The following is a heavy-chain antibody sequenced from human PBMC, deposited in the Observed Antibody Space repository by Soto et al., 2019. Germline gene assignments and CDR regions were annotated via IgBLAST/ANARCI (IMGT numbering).Heavy chain of an antibody. CDR2: ISGSGGST. D-gene: IGHD6-13*01. CDR3: AKPDRKSIAEAGTVFQH. Sequence: GGSLRLSCAASGFTFSSYAMSWVRQAPGKGLEWVSAISGSGGSTYYADSVKGRFTISRDNSKNTLYLQMNSLRAEDTAVYYCAKPDRKSIAEAGTVFQHWGQGTLVTVSS. V-gene: IGHV3-23*01. CDR1: GFTFSSYA. J-gene: IGHJ1*01.